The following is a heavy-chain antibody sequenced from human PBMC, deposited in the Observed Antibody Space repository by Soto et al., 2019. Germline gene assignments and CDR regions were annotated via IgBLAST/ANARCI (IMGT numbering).Heavy chain of an antibody. J-gene: IGHJ3*02. CDR1: GFTFSSYA. Sequence: PGGSLRLSCAASGFTFSSYAMSWVRQAPGKGLEWVSAISGSGGSTYYADSVKGRFTISRDNSKNTLYLQMNSLRAEDTAVYYCAKDDGIVVITLYDAFDIWGQGTMVTVSS. CDR2: ISGSGGST. CDR3: AKDDGIVVITLYDAFDI. D-gene: IGHD3-22*01. V-gene: IGHV3-23*01.